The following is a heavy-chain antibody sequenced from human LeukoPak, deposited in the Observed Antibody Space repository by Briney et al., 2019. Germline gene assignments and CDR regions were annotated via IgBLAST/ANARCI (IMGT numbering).Heavy chain of an antibody. Sequence: ASVKVSCKASGYTFTSYYMHWVRQAPGQGLEWMGIINPSGGSTSYAQKFQGRVTITADESTSTAYMELSSLRSEDTAVYYCARDLGRYYFDYWGQGTLVTVSS. V-gene: IGHV1-46*01. J-gene: IGHJ4*02. CDR3: ARDLGRYYFDY. CDR2: INPSGGST. CDR1: GYTFTSYY. D-gene: IGHD1-26*01.